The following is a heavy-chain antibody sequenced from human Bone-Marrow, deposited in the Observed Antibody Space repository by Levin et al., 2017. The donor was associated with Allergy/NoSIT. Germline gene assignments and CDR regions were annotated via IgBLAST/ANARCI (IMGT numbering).Heavy chain of an antibody. CDR2: IYHSGNT. D-gene: IGHD2-15*01. Sequence: KASETLSLTCAVSGGSITTYFWSWIRQPPGKGLEWIGYIYHSGNTNYNPSLKSRVTISQDTSKNQFSLDLTSVTAADTAVYSCARLGYCDDNSCYSRGFPFDYWGQGTLVTVSS. V-gene: IGHV4-59*01. CDR3: ARLGYCDDNSCYSRGFPFDY. CDR1: GGSITTYF. J-gene: IGHJ4*02.